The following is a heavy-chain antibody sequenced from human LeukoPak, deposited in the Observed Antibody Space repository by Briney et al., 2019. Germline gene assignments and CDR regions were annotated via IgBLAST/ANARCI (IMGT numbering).Heavy chain of an antibody. V-gene: IGHV3-21*01. D-gene: IGHD3-22*01. CDR3: ARDSDYYDSSGYYLNWLDP. CDR2: ISSSSSYI. CDR1: GFTFSSYS. J-gene: IGHJ5*02. Sequence: GGSLRLSCAASGFTFSSYSMNWVRQAPGKGLEWVSSISSSSSYIYYADSVKGRFTISRDNAKNSLYLQMNSLRAEDTAVYYCARDSDYYDSSGYYLNWLDPWGQGTLVTVSS.